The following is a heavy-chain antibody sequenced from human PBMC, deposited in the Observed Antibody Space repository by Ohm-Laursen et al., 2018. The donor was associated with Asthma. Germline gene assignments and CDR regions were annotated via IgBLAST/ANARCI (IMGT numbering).Heavy chain of an antibody. CDR3: ARSIGWYSLDL. CDR2: ISHSGAA. J-gene: IGHJ4*02. CDR1: GGYIYNHW. V-gene: IGHV4-4*02. D-gene: IGHD6-19*01. Sequence: SETLSRTGALSGGYIYNHWWSWVRQPPGKGLEWIAEISHSGAASFNPSLTSRVTISLDKSKTHFSLELTSVTAADTAVYYCARSIGWYSLDLWGQGTLVTVSS.